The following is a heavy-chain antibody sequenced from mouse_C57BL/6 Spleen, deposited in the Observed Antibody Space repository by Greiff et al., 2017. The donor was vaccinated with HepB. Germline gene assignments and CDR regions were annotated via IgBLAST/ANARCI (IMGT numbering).Heavy chain of an antibody. D-gene: IGHD1-1*01. V-gene: IGHV5-4*01. CDR2: ISDGGSYT. Sequence: EVMLVESGGGLVKPGGSLKLSCAASGFTFSSYAMSWVRQTPEKRLEWVATISDGGSYTYYPDNVKGRFTISRDNAKNNLYLQRSQLKSEDTAMYYCAREDYYGSSYGFAYWGQGTLVTVSA. CDR1: GFTFSSYA. CDR3: AREDYYGSSYGFAY. J-gene: IGHJ3*01.